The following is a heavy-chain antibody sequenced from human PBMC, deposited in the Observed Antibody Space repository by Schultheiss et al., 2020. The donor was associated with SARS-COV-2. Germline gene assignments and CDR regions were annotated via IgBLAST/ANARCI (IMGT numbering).Heavy chain of an antibody. CDR1: GGSISSYY. CDR2: IYTSGST. CDR3: ARRADMTPTLGAFDI. D-gene: IGHD2-21*02. V-gene: IGHV4-4*07. J-gene: IGHJ3*02. Sequence: SETLSLTCTVSGGSISSYYWSWIRQPAGKGLEWIGRIYTSGSTNYNPSLKSRVTISVDTSKNQFSLKLSSVTAADTAVYYCARRADMTPTLGAFDIWGQGTMVTVSS.